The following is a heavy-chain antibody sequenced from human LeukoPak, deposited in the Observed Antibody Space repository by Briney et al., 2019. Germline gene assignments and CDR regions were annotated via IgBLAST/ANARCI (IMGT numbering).Heavy chain of an antibody. CDR1: GFTFSSYS. V-gene: IGHV3-74*01. CDR3: ARDVNFSFDY. Sequence: SGGSLRLSCAASGFTFSSYSMHWVRQAPGKGLVWVSRIDSDGSGATYADSVEGRFTISRDNAKNTLYLQMNSLRAEDTAVYYCARDVNFSFDYWGQGTLVTVPS. CDR2: IDSDGSGA. D-gene: IGHD2/OR15-2a*01. J-gene: IGHJ4*02.